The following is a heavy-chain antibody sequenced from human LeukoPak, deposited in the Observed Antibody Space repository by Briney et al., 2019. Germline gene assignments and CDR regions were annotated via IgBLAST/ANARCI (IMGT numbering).Heavy chain of an antibody. Sequence: ASVKVSCKASGYTFTGYYMHWVRQAPGQGLEWMGWTNPNSGGTNYAQKFQGRVTMTRDTSISTAYMELSRLRSDDTAMYYCARNIWFGESSDGFDIWGQGTMVTVSS. CDR1: GYTFTGYY. D-gene: IGHD3-10*01. V-gene: IGHV1-2*02. J-gene: IGHJ3*02. CDR3: ARNIWFGESSDGFDI. CDR2: TNPNSGGT.